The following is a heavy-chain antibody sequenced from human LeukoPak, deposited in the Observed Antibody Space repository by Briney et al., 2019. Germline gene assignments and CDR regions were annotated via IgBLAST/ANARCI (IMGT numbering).Heavy chain of an antibody. CDR1: GGSFSGYY. CDR2: INHSGST. Sequence: SETLSLTCAVYGGSFSGYYWSWIRQPPGKGLEWIGEINHSGSTNYNPSLKSRVTISVDTSKNQFSLKLSSVTAADTAVYYCNYGDGGYFDYWGQGTRVTVSS. J-gene: IGHJ4*02. D-gene: IGHD4-17*01. CDR3: NYGDGGYFDY. V-gene: IGHV4-34*01.